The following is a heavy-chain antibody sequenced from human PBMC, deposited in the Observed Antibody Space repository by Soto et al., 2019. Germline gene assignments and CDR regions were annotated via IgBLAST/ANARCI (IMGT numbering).Heavy chain of an antibody. Sequence: QVQLVQSGTEVKKPGASVKVSCKASGGTFSRSGFHWVRQAPGQGLEWMGMIVPSVDTTNYAQKFQARVTISAAQFTSTVYMELRRLRTEDTAVYYCARCPQPPDTADPSAVDVWGQGTGVIVSS. CDR3: ARCPQPPDTADPSAVDV. D-gene: IGHD5-18*01. V-gene: IGHV1-69*18. CDR2: IVPSVDTT. J-gene: IGHJ6*02. CDR1: GGTFSRSG.